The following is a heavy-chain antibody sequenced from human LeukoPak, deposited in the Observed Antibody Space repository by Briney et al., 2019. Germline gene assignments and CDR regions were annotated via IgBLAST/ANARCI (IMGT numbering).Heavy chain of an antibody. D-gene: IGHD3-10*01. CDR1: GFTFSSYE. V-gene: IGHV3-30*02. CDR2: IRYDGSSK. CDR3: ARDQAGSGHYADY. Sequence: GGSLRLSCVGSGFTFSSYEMNWVRQAPGKGLEWLAYIRYDGSSKYYADFVKGRFTISRDNSKNTLYLQMNSLRGEDTAVYYCARDQAGSGHYADYWGQGTLVTVSS. J-gene: IGHJ4*02.